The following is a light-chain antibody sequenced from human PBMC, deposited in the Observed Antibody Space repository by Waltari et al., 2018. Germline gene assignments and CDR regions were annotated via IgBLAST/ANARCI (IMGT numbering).Light chain of an antibody. CDR3: QQRSSWPIT. V-gene: IGKV3-11*01. Sequence: DIVLTQSPATLSLSPGERATLPCRASQSVSSYLAWYQQKPGQAPRLLIYDASNRATGIPARFSGSGSGTDFTLTISSLEPEDFAVYYCQQRSSWPITFGQGTRLEIK. CDR2: DAS. CDR1: QSVSSY. J-gene: IGKJ5*01.